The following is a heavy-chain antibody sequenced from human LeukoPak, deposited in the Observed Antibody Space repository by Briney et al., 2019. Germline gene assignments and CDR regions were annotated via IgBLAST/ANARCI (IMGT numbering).Heavy chain of an antibody. D-gene: IGHD3-3*01. CDR2: IYYRGST. J-gene: IGHJ6*02. Sequence: SETLSLTCTVSGGSISSYYWSWIRQPPGKGLEWIGYIYYRGSTNYNPSLKSRVTISVDTSKNQFSLKLSSVTAADTAVYYCAKSSSGYYYDYYYYYYGMDVWGQGTTVTVSS. V-gene: IGHV4-59*08. CDR3: AKSSSGYYYDYYYYYYGMDV. CDR1: GGSISSYY.